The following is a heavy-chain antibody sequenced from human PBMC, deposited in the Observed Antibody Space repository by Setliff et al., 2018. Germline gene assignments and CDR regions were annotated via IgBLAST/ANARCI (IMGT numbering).Heavy chain of an antibody. Sequence: GESLKISCKGSGYSFINYWIGWVRQMPGKGLEWMGIIYPGDSDTTYSPSFQGQGTISADRSISTAYLQWSSLKASDTAMYYCARALASAGTVYFDYWGQGTLVTVSS. J-gene: IGHJ4*02. D-gene: IGHD6-13*01. V-gene: IGHV5-51*01. CDR2: IYPGDSDT. CDR3: ARALASAGTVYFDY. CDR1: GYSFINYW.